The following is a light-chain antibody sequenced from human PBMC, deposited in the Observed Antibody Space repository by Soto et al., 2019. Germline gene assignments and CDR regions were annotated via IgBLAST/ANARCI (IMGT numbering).Light chain of an antibody. CDR3: QTWGTGIQV. Sequence: QSVLTQSPSASASLGASVKLTCTLSSGHSNYAIAWHQQQPEKGPRYLMKLNSDGSHSKGDGIPDRFSGSSSGAERYLTISSLQSEDEADYHCQTWGTGIQVFGGGTKLTVL. CDR1: SGHSNYA. J-gene: IGLJ3*02. V-gene: IGLV4-69*01. CDR2: LNSDGSH.